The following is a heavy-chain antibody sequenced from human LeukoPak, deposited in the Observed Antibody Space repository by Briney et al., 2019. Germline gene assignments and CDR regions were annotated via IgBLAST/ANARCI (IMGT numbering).Heavy chain of an antibody. CDR3: ARDNPNHYGSDAFDI. CDR1: GYTFTGYY. J-gene: IGHJ3*02. V-gene: IGHV1-2*02. Sequence: ASVKVSCKASGYTFTGYYMHWVRQAPGQGLEWMGWINPNSGGTNYAQKFQGRVTMTRDTSISTAYKELSRLRSDDTAVYYCARDNPNHYGSDAFDIWGQGTMVTVSS. D-gene: IGHD3-16*01. CDR2: INPNSGGT.